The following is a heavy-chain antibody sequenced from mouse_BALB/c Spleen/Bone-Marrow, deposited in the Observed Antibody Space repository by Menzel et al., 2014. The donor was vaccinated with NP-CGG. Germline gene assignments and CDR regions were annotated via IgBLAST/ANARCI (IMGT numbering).Heavy chain of an antibody. Sequence: EVKLMESGGGLVQPGCSLRLSCATSGFTFSYYYMSWVRQPPGKALEWLGFVRNIAKGYTTEYIPSVKGRFTISRDKYQSMLYLQMNTLRAEDSATDYCARDRNNEINEYFDVWGAGNTVTVSS. D-gene: IGHD6-1*01. CDR1: GFTFSYYY. V-gene: IGHV7-3*02. CDR3: ARDRNNEINEYFDV. CDR2: VRNIAKGYTT. J-gene: IGHJ1*01.